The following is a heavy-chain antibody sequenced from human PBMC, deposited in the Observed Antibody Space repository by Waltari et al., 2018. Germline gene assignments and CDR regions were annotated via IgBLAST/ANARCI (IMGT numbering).Heavy chain of an antibody. CDR3: ASDGAAAGRGFDY. Sequence: QVQLVQSGAEVKKPGSSVKVSCKASGGTFSSYDISWVRPAAGQGLEWMGGIIPIFGTANYAQKFQGRVTITADESTSTAYMELSSLRSEDTAVYYCASDGAAAGRGFDYWGQGTLVTVSS. CDR2: IIPIFGTA. V-gene: IGHV1-69*01. J-gene: IGHJ4*02. CDR1: GGTFSSYD. D-gene: IGHD6-13*01.